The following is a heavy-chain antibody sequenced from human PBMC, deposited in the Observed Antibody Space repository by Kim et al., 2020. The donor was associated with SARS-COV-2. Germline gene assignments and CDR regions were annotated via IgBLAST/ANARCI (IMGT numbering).Heavy chain of an antibody. J-gene: IGHJ6*02. CDR2: ISYDGSNK. CDR3: AKDKDSSSWYPSGMDV. CDR1: GFTFSSYG. Sequence: GGSLRLSCAASGFTFSSYGMHWVRQAPGKGLEWVAVISYDGSNKYYADSVKGRFTISRDNSKNTLYLQMNSLRAEDTAVYYCAKDKDSSSWYPSGMDVWGQGTTVTVSS. D-gene: IGHD6-13*01. V-gene: IGHV3-30*18.